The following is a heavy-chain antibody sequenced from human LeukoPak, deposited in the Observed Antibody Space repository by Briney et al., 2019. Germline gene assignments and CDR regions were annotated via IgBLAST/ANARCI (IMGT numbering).Heavy chain of an antibody. V-gene: IGHV3-23*01. D-gene: IGHD3-3*01. CDR1: GFTFSRYT. Sequence: GGSLRLSCTASGFTFSRYTMSWVRQAPDKGLEWVSGISGSDGDTFHADSVKGRFTISRDNSKNTVYLQMNSLRAEDTAVYYCAKEFYDFWSGYYRGPSWFDPWGQGTLVTVSS. J-gene: IGHJ5*02. CDR2: ISGSDGDT. CDR3: AKEFYDFWSGYYRGPSWFDP.